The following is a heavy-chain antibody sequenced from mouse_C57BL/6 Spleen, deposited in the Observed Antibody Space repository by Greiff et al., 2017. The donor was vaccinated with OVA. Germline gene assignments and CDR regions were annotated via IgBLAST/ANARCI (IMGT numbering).Heavy chain of an antibody. V-gene: IGHV5-4*03. D-gene: IGHD2-3*01. CDR1: GFTFSSYA. Sequence: EVKLMESGGGLVKPGGSLKLSCAASGFTFSSYAMSWVRQTPEKRLEWVATISDGGSYTYYPDNVKGRFTISRDNAKNNLYLQMSHLKSEDTAMYYCARGNDGYYDYDYWGQGTTLTVSS. CDR2: ISDGGSYT. J-gene: IGHJ2*01. CDR3: ARGNDGYYDYDY.